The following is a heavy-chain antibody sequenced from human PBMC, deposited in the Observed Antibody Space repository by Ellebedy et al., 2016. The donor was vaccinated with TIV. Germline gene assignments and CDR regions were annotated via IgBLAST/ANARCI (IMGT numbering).Heavy chain of an antibody. D-gene: IGHD6-19*01. CDR2: IYYSGST. V-gene: IGHV4-39*07. CDR3: ARSSGWDRFDY. Sequence: MPSETLSLTCTVSGASITSSGYYWGWIRQPPGKGLEWIGSIYYSGSTYYNPSLKSRVTIAVDTSKKQISLKLSSVTAADTAVYYCARSSGWDRFDYWGQGTLVTVSS. CDR1: GASITSSGYY. J-gene: IGHJ4*02.